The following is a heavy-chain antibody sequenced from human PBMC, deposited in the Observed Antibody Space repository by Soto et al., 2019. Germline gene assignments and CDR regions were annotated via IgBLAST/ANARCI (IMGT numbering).Heavy chain of an antibody. CDR2: INAGNGST. CDR1: GYTFTSYA. CDR3: ARDTINDY. V-gene: IGHV1-3*01. J-gene: IGHJ4*02. D-gene: IGHD5-12*01. Sequence: ASVKVSCKASGYTFTSYAMHWVRQAPGQRLEWMGWINAGNGSTKYSQKFQGRVTITRDTSASTAYMELSSLRSEDTAVYYCARDTINDYWGQGTLVTVSS.